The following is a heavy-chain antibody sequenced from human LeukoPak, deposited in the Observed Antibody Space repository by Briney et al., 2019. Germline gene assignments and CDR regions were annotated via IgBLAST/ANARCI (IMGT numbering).Heavy chain of an antibody. J-gene: IGHJ4*02. D-gene: IGHD3-22*01. Sequence: GGSLRLSCAASGFTFNNYAMSWVRQAPGKGLEWVSTISGGGGSTYSADSVKGRFTISRDNSKNTLYLQMSSLRAEDTAVYYCAKENWVYNWKYDSSGSGINYWGQGTLVTVSS. CDR3: AKENWVYNWKYDSSGSGINY. V-gene: IGHV3-23*01. CDR2: ISGGGGST. CDR1: GFTFNNYA.